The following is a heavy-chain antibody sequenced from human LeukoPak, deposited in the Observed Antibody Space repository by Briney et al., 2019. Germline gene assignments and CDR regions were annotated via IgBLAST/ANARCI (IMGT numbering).Heavy chain of an antibody. CDR1: GYTSTGYY. CDR3: ARGAAVAGTHFDY. D-gene: IGHD6-19*01. CDR2: INPNSGGT. Sequence: ASVKVSCKASGYTSTGYYMHWVRQAPGQGLEWMGWINPNSGGTNYAQKFQGRVTMTRDTSISTAYMELSRLRSDDTAVYYCARGAAVAGTHFDYWGQGTLVTVSS. J-gene: IGHJ4*02. V-gene: IGHV1-2*02.